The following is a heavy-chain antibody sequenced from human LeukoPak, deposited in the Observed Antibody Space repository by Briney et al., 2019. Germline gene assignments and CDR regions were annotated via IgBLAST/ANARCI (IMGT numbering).Heavy chain of an antibody. J-gene: IGHJ4*02. CDR1: GFTFSSYG. CDR2: ITNDNYDT. Sequence: GGSLRLSCAASGFTFSSYGMHWVRHAPEKGLEWVSSITNDNYDTFYADSVKGRFTISRDESKNTLYLQMKSLRAEDTAVYYCAREGISRKMDFDYWGQGTLVTVSS. CDR3: AREGISRKMDFDY. V-gene: IGHV3-21*04. D-gene: IGHD2/OR15-2a*01.